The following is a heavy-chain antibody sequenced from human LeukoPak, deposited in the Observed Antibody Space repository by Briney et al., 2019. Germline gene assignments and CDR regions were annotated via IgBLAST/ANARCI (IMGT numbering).Heavy chain of an antibody. Sequence: SETLSLTCTVSGGSISLSYYWGWIRQPPGKGLEWIGSIYYSGSIYYNPSLKSRVTISVDTSKNQFSLKLNSVTAADTAVYYCANPWGSGWYFDLWGRGTLVTVSS. CDR3: ANPWGSGWYFDL. J-gene: IGHJ2*01. CDR1: GGSISLSYY. V-gene: IGHV4-39*07. CDR2: IYYSGSI. D-gene: IGHD7-27*01.